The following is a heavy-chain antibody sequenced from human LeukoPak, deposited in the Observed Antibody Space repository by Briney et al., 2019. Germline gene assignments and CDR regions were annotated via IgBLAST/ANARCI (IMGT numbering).Heavy chain of an antibody. CDR1: GITFRSYG. CDR3: AKDSVYAAPD. V-gene: IGHV3-30*02. J-gene: IGHJ4*02. D-gene: IGHD2/OR15-2a*01. CDR2: IRYDGSNK. Sequence: GGSLRLSCAASGITFRSYGMHWVRQAPGKGLEWVAFIRYDGSNKYYADSVKGRFTISRDNSKNTVYLQMNSLRTEDTAVYYCAKDSVYAAPDWGQGTLVTVSS.